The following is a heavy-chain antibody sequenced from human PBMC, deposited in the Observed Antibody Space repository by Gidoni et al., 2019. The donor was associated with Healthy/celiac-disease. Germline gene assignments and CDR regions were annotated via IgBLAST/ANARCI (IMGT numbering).Heavy chain of an antibody. CDR1: GFTFSSYA. CDR3: AKVGFYGSREQGSYYHFDY. Sequence: EVQLLESGGGLVQPGGSLRLSCAASGFTFSSYAMSWVRQAPGKGLEWVSAISGSGGSTYYADSVKGRFTISRDNSKNTLYLQMNSLRAEDTAVYYCAKVGFYGSREQGSYYHFDYWGQGTLVTVSS. D-gene: IGHD3-10*01. V-gene: IGHV3-23*01. CDR2: ISGSGGST. J-gene: IGHJ4*02.